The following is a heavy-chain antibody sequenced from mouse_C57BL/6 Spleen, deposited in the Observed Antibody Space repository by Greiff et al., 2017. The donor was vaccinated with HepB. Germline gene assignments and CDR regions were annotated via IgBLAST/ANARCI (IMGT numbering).Heavy chain of an antibody. V-gene: IGHV2-9-1*01. D-gene: IGHD2-4*01. CDR3: ARNGIYYDYDGYYFDY. CDR1: GFSLTSYA. J-gene: IGHJ2*01. Sequence: VQRVESGPGLVAPSQSLSITCTVSGFSLTSYAISWVRQPPGKGLEWLGVIWTGGGTNYNSALKSRLSISKDNSKSQVFLKMNSLQTDDTARYYCARNGIYYDYDGYYFDYWGQGTTLTVSS. CDR2: IWTGGGT.